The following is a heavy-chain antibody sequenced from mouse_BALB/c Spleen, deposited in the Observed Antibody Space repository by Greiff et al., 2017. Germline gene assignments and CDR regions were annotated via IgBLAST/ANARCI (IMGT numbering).Heavy chain of an antibody. V-gene: IGHV2-9-2*01. Sequence: QVQLKESGPGLVAPSQSLSITCTVSGFSLTSYDISWIRQPPGKGLEWLGVIWTGGGTNYNSAFMSRLSISKDNSKSQVFLKLNSLQTDDTATYYCANLPLGYWGQGTTLTVSS. CDR1: GFSLTSYD. J-gene: IGHJ2*01. CDR2: IWTGGGT. D-gene: IGHD4-1*01. CDR3: ANLPLGY.